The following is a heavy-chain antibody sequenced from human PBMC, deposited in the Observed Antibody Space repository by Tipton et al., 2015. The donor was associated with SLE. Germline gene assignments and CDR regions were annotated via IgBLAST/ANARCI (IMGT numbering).Heavy chain of an antibody. CDR1: GFTFSNYW. V-gene: IGHV3-7*01. J-gene: IGHJ4*02. CDR3: AGASWNYGFFDH. CDR2: INRDGSEH. D-gene: IGHD1-7*01. Sequence: SLRLSFAASGFTFSNYWLNWVRQEPGKGVEWAANINRDGSEHYYVDSLKGRFTISRDNTQNSLYLQMNSLRAEDTAVYYCAGASWNYGFFDHWGQGTPVTVSS.